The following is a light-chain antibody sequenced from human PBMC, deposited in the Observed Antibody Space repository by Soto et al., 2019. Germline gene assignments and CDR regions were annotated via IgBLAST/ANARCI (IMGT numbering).Light chain of an antibody. CDR3: QQRSNWPPIT. V-gene: IGKV3-11*01. CDR2: GAF. J-gene: IGKJ5*01. Sequence: EIVLTQSPATLSLSVGERDTLSCRASPSVTNYLAWYQQKPGQAPRLLIYGAFNRATGIPARFSGSGSGTDFTLTISSLEPEDFAVYYCQQRSNWPPITFGQGTRLEI. CDR1: PSVTNY.